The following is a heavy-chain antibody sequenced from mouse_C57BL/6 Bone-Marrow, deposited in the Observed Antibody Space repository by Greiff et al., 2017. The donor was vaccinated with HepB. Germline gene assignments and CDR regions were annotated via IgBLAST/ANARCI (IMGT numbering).Heavy chain of an antibody. Sequence: EVKVVESGEGLVKPGGSLKLSCAASGFTFSSYAMSWVRQTPEKRLEWVAYISSGGDYIYYADTVKGRFTISRDNARNTLYLQMSSLKSEDTAMYYCTRGDPARGYFDVWGTGTTVTVSS. CDR2: ISSGGDYI. J-gene: IGHJ1*03. V-gene: IGHV5-9-1*02. CDR3: TRGDPARGYFDV. CDR1: GFTFSSYA. D-gene: IGHD2-13*01.